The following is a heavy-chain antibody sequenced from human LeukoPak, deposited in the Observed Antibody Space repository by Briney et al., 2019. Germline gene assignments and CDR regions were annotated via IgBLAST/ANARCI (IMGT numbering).Heavy chain of an antibody. CDR3: AKNARGHSSSWQIYYYYMDV. D-gene: IGHD6-13*01. CDR2: ISGSGGST. Sequence: GGSLRLSCAASGFTFSSYAVIWIRQAPGKGLEWVSAISGSGGSTYYADSVKGWFTISRDNSKNTLYLQMNSLRAEDTAVYYCAKNARGHSSSWQIYYYYMDVWGKGTTVTVSS. J-gene: IGHJ6*03. V-gene: IGHV3-23*01. CDR1: GFTFSSYA.